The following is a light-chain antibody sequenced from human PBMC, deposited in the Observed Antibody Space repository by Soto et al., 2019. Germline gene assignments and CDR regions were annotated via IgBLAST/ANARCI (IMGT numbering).Light chain of an antibody. Sequence: DIVMTQSPDSLAVSLGERATINCKSSQSVLYSSNNKNYLAWYQQKPGQPPKLLMYWESTRESGVPDRFSGSASGTDFILTSSSLQAEDVAVYYCQQYYSTPRTFGQGTKLEIK. CDR3: QQYYSTPRT. J-gene: IGKJ2*01. V-gene: IGKV4-1*01. CDR2: WES. CDR1: QSVLYSSNNKNY.